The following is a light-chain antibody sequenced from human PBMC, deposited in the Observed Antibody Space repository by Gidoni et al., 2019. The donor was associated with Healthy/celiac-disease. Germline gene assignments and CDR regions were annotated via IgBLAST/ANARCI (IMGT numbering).Light chain of an antibody. CDR3: QQYNSYPYT. V-gene: IGKV1-5*03. CDR1: PSISSW. Sequence: DIQMTQSPSTLSAAVGDRVTITGRSSPSISSWLAWYQQKPGKATKLLIYKASSLESGVPSRFSGSGSGTEFTLTFSSMQPDDFAPYYCQQYNSYPYTFXQXTELEIK. J-gene: IGKJ2*01. CDR2: KAS.